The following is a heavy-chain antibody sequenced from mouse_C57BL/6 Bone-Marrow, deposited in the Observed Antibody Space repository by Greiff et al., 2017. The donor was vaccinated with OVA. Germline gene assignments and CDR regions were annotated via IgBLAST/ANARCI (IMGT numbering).Heavy chain of an antibody. D-gene: IGHD1-1*01. Sequence: QVHVKQPGAELVKPGASVKLSCKASGYTFTSYWMHWVKQRPGQGLEWIGMIHPNSGSTNYNEKFKSKATLTVDKSSSTAYMQLSSLTSEDSAVYYCANRLRYFDYWGQGTTLTVSS. CDR2: IHPNSGST. CDR3: ANRLRYFDY. V-gene: IGHV1-64*01. J-gene: IGHJ2*01. CDR1: GYTFTSYW.